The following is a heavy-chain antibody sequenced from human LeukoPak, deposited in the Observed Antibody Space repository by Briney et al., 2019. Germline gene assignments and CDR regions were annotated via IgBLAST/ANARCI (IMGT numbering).Heavy chain of an antibody. V-gene: IGHV4-59*12. J-gene: IGHJ6*02. CDR2: IYYSGST. CDR3: ARAPLYYGSGCLDV. Sequence: SETLSLTCTVSGGSISSYYWSWIRQPPGKGLEWIGYIYYSGSTNYNPSLKSRVTISVDTSKNQFSLKLSSVTAADTAVYYCARAPLYYGSGCLDVWGQGTTVTVSS. D-gene: IGHD3-10*01. CDR1: GGSISSYY.